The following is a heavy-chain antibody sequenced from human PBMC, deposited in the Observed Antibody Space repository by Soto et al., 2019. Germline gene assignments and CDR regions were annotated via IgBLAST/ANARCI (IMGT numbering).Heavy chain of an antibody. D-gene: IGHD2-15*01. CDR2: IIPIFGTA. Sequence: SVKVSCKASGGTFSSYGISWVRQAPGQGLEWMGGIIPIFGTANYAQKFQGRVTITADESTSTAYMELSSLRSEDTAVYYCARGDCIGVSCYSYGYYNGMDVRGQGTTVTVSS. CDR1: GGTFSSYG. V-gene: IGHV1-69*13. CDR3: ARGDCIGVSCYSYGYYNGMDV. J-gene: IGHJ6*02.